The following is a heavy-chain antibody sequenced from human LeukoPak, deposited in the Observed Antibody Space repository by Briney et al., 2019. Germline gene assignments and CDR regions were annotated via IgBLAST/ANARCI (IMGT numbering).Heavy chain of an antibody. Sequence: GGSLRLSCAASGFTFSTYAMGWVRRAPGKGLEWVSAISGSAATTYYAGSVKGRFTISRDNSKNTVCLQMNSLKAEDTAVYYCVKDPGSGWYVVYWGQGTLVTVSS. CDR3: VKDPGSGWYVVY. V-gene: IGHV3-23*01. CDR1: GFTFSTYA. J-gene: IGHJ4*02. D-gene: IGHD6-19*01. CDR2: ISGSAATT.